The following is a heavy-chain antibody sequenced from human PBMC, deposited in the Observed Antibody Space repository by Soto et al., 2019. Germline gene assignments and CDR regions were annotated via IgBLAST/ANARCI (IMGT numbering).Heavy chain of an antibody. J-gene: IGHJ4*02. D-gene: IGHD2-8*01. V-gene: IGHV4-59*08. CDR3: VRTNHFDY. CDR2: IYYSGST. Sequence: QVQLQESGPGLVKPSETLSLTCTVSGGSISNYYWSWIRQPPGKGLEWIGYIYYSGSTNYNPSLRGRVPVSVDTSKIHFSLKLRSVTAADTAVYYCVRTNHFDYWGLGSLVTVSS. CDR1: GGSISNYY.